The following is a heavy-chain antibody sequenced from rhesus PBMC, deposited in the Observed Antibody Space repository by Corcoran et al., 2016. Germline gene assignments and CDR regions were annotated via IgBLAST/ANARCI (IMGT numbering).Heavy chain of an antibody. J-gene: IGHJ2*01. CDR1: GYSISSGYF. D-gene: IGHD5-42*01. CDR3: ARVGSSWSEWDTVGTEWYFDL. CDR2: IYGSGGSN. Sequence: QVQLQESGPGLVKPSETLSLTCAVSGYSISSGYFWGWIRQPPGKRLEWIGSIYGSGGSNYLNPTHKSRVTLSVDTSKNQFSLKLSSVTAADTAVYYCARVGSSWSEWDTVGTEWYFDLWGPGTPITISS. V-gene: IGHV4S14*01.